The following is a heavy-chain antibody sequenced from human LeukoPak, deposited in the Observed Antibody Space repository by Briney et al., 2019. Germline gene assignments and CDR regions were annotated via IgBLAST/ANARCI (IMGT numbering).Heavy chain of an antibody. CDR2: INWNGGST. CDR3: ARANRRHREYSSRNYYYYYMDV. D-gene: IGHD6-6*01. V-gene: IGHV3-20*04. CDR1: GFTFDDYG. Sequence: GGSLRLSCAASGFTFDDYGMSWVRQAPGKGLEWVSGINWNGGSTGYADSVKGRFTISRDNSKNTLYLQMNSLRAEDTAVYYCARANRRHREYSSRNYYYYYMDVWGKGTTVTVSS. J-gene: IGHJ6*03.